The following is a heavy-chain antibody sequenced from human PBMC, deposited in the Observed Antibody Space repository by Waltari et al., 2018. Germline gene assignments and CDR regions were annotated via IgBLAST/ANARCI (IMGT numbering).Heavy chain of an antibody. V-gene: IGHV1-18*01. CDR1: GYTFSNSG. CDR2: IRGYDGDT. D-gene: IGHD3-22*01. J-gene: IGHJ5*02. Sequence: QVQLVQSGAEVRKPGASVKVSCKAAGYTFSNSGIAWVRQAPGQGLEWMGWIRGYDGDTKYAREFEGRLTVTTDTSTNTAHMELRSLRSDDTAVYYCARLYDASAYYNTYLDHWGQGALVTVSS. CDR3: ARLYDASAYYNTYLDH.